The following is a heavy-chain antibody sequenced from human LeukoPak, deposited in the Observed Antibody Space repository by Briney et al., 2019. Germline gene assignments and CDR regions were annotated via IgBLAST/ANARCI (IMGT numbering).Heavy chain of an antibody. Sequence: QAGGSLRLSCAASGFTFSSYAMHWVRQAPGKGLEWVAVISYDGSNKYYADSVKGRFTISRDNSKNTLYLQMNSLRAEDTAVYYCAKAPGNYDSSGYYYYWGQGTLVTVSS. CDR1: GFTFSSYA. CDR3: AKAPGNYDSSGYYYY. CDR2: ISYDGSNK. D-gene: IGHD3-22*01. J-gene: IGHJ4*02. V-gene: IGHV3-30*04.